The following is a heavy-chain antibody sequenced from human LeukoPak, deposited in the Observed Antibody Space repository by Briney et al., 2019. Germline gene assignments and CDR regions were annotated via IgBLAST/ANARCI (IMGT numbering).Heavy chain of an antibody. D-gene: IGHD3-3*01. CDR3: GRGLEVSAVYYFDY. CDR2: ITSRSEK. Sequence: GRSLRLSCEASGFTFSIFPMNWVRQAPGKGLEWVSLITSRSEKFYAASVKRRFTIFSENSDNKFFFLIKNMRGDDTAVVYYGRGLEVSAVYYFDYWGQGTLVIVSS. V-gene: IGHV3-30*14. CDR1: GFTFSIFP. J-gene: IGHJ4*02.